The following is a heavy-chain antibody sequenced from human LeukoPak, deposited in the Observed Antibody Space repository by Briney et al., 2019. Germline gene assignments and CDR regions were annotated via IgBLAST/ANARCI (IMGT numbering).Heavy chain of an antibody. CDR3: ARVLRYCSGGNCYSGGLGYMDV. V-gene: IGHV3-30*02. CDR1: RFTFNSYG. CDR2: IRYDGNNK. Sequence: GGSLRLSCAASRFTFNSYGMHWVRQAPGKGLEWVAFIRYDGNNKYYADSVKGRFTISRDNAKNSLYLQMNSLRAEDTAVYYCARVLRYCSGGNCYSGGLGYMDVWGKGTTVTISS. J-gene: IGHJ6*03. D-gene: IGHD2-15*01.